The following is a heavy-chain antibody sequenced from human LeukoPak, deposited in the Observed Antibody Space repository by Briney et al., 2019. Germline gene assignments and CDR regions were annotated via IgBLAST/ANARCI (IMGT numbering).Heavy chain of an antibody. CDR3: ASGYSSSWATFDY. Sequence: GGSLRLSCAASGFTFSSYAMSWVRQAPGKGLEWVSAISGSGGSTYYADSVKGRFTISRDNSKNTLYLQMNSLRADDTAVYYCASGYSSSWATFDYWGQGTLVTVSS. D-gene: IGHD6-13*01. CDR1: GFTFSSYA. CDR2: ISGSGGST. V-gene: IGHV3-23*01. J-gene: IGHJ4*02.